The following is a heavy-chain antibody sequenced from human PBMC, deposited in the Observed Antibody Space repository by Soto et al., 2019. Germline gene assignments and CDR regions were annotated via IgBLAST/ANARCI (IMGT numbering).Heavy chain of an antibody. Sequence: PGGSLRLSCAASGFTFSNYAINWVSQSPGKGLEWVSVISGSVGSTYYADSVKGRFTITRDNSKNTMYLQMNSLRAEDTDLDYCAKDMTNYYASSGSDYWGQGTLFTVSS. CDR3: AKDMTNYYASSGSDY. V-gene: IGHV3-23*01. J-gene: IGHJ4*02. CDR1: GFTFSNYA. D-gene: IGHD3-22*01. CDR2: ISGSVGST.